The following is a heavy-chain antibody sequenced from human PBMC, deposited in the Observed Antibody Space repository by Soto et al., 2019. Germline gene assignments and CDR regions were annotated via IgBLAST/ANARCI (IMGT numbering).Heavy chain of an antibody. J-gene: IGHJ4*02. V-gene: IGHV1-18*01. Sequence: QVQLVQSGAEVKKPGASVKVSCKASGYTFTSYCISWVRQAPGQGLEWMGWISAYNGNTKYTQKLQGRVTMTTDTSTSTGYMELRSLRSDDTAVYYCARDLAVGLVDYWGQGTLVTVSS. D-gene: IGHD6-19*01. CDR2: ISAYNGNT. CDR1: GYTFTSYC. CDR3: ARDLAVGLVDY.